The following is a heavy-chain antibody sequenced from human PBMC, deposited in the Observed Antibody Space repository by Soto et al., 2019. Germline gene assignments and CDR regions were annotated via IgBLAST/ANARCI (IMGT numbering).Heavy chain of an antibody. CDR2: MNPSSGNT. CDR3: APGGMGGYVF. V-gene: IGHV1-8*01. CDR1: GYTFTSYD. Sequence: QVQLVQSGAEVKKPGASVKVSCKASGYTFTSYDIHWVRQATGQGLEWMGWMNPSSGNTGSAQEFQGRVSMTRNTSTNTAYMEVSSLRSEDTAVYYCAPGGMGGYVFWGQGTLVTVSS. J-gene: IGHJ4*02. D-gene: IGHD5-12*01.